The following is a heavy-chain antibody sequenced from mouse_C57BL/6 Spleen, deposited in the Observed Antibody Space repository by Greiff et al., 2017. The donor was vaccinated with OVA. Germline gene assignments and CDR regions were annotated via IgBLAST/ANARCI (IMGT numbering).Heavy chain of an antibody. J-gene: IGHJ4*01. Sequence: EVQGVESGEGLVKPGGSLKLSCAASGFTFSSYAMSWVRQTPEKRLEWVAYISSGGDYIYYADTVKGRFTISRDNARNTLYLQMSSLKSEDTAMYYCTRGGTYYSNYSYAMDYWGQGTSVTVSS. CDR1: GFTFSSYA. CDR3: TRGGTYYSNYSYAMDY. V-gene: IGHV5-9-1*02. CDR2: ISSGGDYI. D-gene: IGHD2-5*01.